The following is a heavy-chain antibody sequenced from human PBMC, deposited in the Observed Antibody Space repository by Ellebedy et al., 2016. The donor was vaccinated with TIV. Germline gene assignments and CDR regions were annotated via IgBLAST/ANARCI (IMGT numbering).Heavy chain of an antibody. Sequence: GGSLRLSCAVSGFTVSSTYMSWVRQAPGKGLEWVSLISNEGTTYYADSVKGRFTISRDNSKNTLDLQMNSLGVEDTAVYYCARETFNDVDLKVWGVLDIWGQGTMVTVSS. J-gene: IGHJ3*02. CDR1: GFTVSSTY. CDR2: ISNEGTT. D-gene: IGHD1-1*01. V-gene: IGHV3-66*01. CDR3: ARETFNDVDLKVWGVLDI.